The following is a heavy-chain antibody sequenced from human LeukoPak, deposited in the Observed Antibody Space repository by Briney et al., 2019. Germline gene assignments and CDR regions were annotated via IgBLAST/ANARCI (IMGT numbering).Heavy chain of an antibody. CDR2: ISGSGDST. D-gene: IGHD5-24*01. Sequence: GGSLRLSRAASGFTFSSYAMSWVRQAPGKGLEWVSVISGSGDSTSYADSVKGRFTISRDNSKNTLYLQMNSLRAEDTAVYYCAKGRGGYTHAFDYWGQGTLVTVSS. V-gene: IGHV3-23*01. J-gene: IGHJ4*02. CDR1: GFTFSSYA. CDR3: AKGRGGYTHAFDY.